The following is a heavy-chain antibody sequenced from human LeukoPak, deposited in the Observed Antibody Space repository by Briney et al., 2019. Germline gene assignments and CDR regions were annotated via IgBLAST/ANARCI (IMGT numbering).Heavy chain of an antibody. V-gene: IGHV3-48*03. Sequence: GGSLRLSCAASGFTFSSYEMSWVRQAPGKGLEWVSYISGSGTTIFYADSVKGRFTISRDNAKNSLYLQMNSLTPEDTAIYYCARDVGVLIRGIQLDYWGQGTLVTVSS. D-gene: IGHD3-3*01. CDR1: GFTFSSYE. CDR2: ISGSGTTI. J-gene: IGHJ4*02. CDR3: ARDVGVLIRGIQLDY.